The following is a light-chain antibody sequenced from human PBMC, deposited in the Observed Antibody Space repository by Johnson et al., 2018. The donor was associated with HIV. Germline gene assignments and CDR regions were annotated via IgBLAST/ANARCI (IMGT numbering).Light chain of an antibody. J-gene: IGLJ1*01. Sequence: QPVLTQPPSVSAAPGQRVSISCSGSGSNIGNNYVSWYQQVPGTVPKLLIFDNSRRPSGIPDRFSGSKSGTSATLGITGLQTGDEADYYCGTWDSSVRTAFVGTGTKVTVL. CDR2: DNS. CDR1: GSNIGNNY. V-gene: IGLV1-51*01. CDR3: GTWDSSVRTAF.